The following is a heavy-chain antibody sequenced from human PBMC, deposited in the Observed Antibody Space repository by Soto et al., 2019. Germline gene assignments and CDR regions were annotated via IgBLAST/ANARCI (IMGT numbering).Heavy chain of an antibody. CDR2: ISRDGSSK. CDR3: ARPRHGAVPDSINF. J-gene: IGHJ4*02. CDR1: GFTFSGYA. D-gene: IGHD3-10*01. Sequence: GGSLRLSCAASGFTFSGYAMHWVRQAPGEGLEWVAVISRDGSSKYYGDSVKGRFTVSRDNSNNTLYLSMTSLRTDDTAVFYCARPRHGAVPDSINFWGQGTLVTVSS. V-gene: IGHV3-30-3*01.